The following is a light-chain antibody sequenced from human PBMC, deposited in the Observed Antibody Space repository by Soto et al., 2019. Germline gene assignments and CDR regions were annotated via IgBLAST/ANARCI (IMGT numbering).Light chain of an antibody. V-gene: IGKV1-39*01. CDR3: QQSYCTPWT. CDR1: QNINSY. Sequence: DIQMTQSPSSLSASVGDRVTITCRASQNINSYLNWYQQKPGKAPHLLIYAASGLHSGVPSRFSGSGSGTHCTLTISSQQPEDFATYYFQQSYCTPWTFGQGTKVDIK. CDR2: AAS. J-gene: IGKJ1*01.